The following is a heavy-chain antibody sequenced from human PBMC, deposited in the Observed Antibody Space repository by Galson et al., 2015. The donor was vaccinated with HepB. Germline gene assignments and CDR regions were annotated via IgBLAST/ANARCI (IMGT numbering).Heavy chain of an antibody. CDR2: IIPLFGTT. J-gene: IGHJ4*02. CDR1: GGTFSIYA. Sequence: VSCKASGGTFSIYAISWVRQAPGQGLEWMGGIIPLFGTTNYAQKFQGRVTITADKSTSTVYMELSSLRSEDTAVYYCARDLNYYFDSSGELLDYWGQGTLVIVSS. D-gene: IGHD3-22*01. V-gene: IGHV1-69*06. CDR3: ARDLNYYFDSSGELLDY.